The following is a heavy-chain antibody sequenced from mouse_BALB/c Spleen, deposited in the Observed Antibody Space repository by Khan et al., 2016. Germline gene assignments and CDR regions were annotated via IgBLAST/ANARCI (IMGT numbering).Heavy chain of an antibody. Sequence: EVQLQESGPSLVKPSQTLSLTCSVTGDSITSGYWNWIRKFPGNKLEYMGYISYSGSTYYNPSLKSRISITRDTSKNQYYLQFNSVTTEDTATYXCVSSDLLLLPYDFGYWGQGTTLTVSS. CDR3: VSSDLLLLPYDFGY. J-gene: IGHJ2*01. CDR2: ISYSGST. CDR1: GDSITSGY. D-gene: IGHD1-2*01. V-gene: IGHV3-8*02.